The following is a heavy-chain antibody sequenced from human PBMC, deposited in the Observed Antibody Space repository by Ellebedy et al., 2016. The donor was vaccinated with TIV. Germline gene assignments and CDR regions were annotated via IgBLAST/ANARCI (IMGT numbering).Heavy chain of an antibody. Sequence: PGGSLRLSCAASGFTFSAYSMSWVRQAPGKGLEWVSSISSNSVYIYYADSLKGRFTISRDNAKNSLYLQMNSLRAEDTAVYYYARGYSGYDRFDYWGQGTLVTVSS. D-gene: IGHD5-12*01. J-gene: IGHJ4*02. CDR3: ARGYSGYDRFDY. CDR1: GFTFSAYS. CDR2: ISSNSVYI. V-gene: IGHV3-21*01.